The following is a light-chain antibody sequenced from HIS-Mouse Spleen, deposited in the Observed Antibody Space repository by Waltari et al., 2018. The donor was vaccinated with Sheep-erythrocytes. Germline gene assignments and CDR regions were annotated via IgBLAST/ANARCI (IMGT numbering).Light chain of an antibody. J-gene: IGLJ1*01. V-gene: IGLV2-11*01. CDR2: DVS. Sequence: QSALTQPRSVSGSPGQSVTISCTGTSSDVGGYNYVSWYQQHPGKAPKLMIYDVSKSPSGVPGRVSDSKSGNTASLTISGLQAEDEADYYCCSYAGSYNHVFATGTKVTVL. CDR3: CSYAGSYNHV. CDR1: SSDVGGYNY.